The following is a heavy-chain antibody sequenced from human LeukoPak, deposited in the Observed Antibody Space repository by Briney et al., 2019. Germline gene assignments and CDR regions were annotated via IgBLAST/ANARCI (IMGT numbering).Heavy chain of an antibody. Sequence: GGSPRLSCAASGFTFSSYSMNWVRQAPGKGLEWVSSISSSSSYIYYADSVKGRFTISRDNAKNSLYLQMNSLRAEDTAVYYCAREIVSAVAGNFDCWGQGTLVTVSS. CDR1: GFTFSSYS. CDR3: AREIVSAVAGNFDC. J-gene: IGHJ4*02. V-gene: IGHV3-21*01. CDR2: ISSSSSYI. D-gene: IGHD6-19*01.